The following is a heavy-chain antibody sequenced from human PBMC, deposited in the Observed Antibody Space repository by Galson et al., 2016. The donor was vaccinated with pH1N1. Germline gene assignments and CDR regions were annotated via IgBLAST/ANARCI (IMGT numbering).Heavy chain of an antibody. V-gene: IGHV4-39*07. J-gene: IGHJ4*02. D-gene: IGHD6-13*01. CDR2: VYLGGRT. CDR3: ARGAAGFDS. CDR1: NGSISISHY. Sequence: SETLSLTCTVSNGSISISHYWGWIRQPPGKGLEWIGTVYLGGRTKYSPSLKSRVTISVDTSQSQFSLKLNSLTAADTAVYYCARGAAGFDSWGQGTLVTVSS.